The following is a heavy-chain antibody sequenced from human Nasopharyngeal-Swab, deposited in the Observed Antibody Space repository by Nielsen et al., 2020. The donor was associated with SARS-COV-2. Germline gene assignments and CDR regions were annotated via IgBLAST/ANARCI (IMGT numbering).Heavy chain of an antibody. D-gene: IGHD2-15*01. Sequence: VREAPAKRLEWVAVISYDGSNKYYADSVKGRFTISRDNSKNTIYLQMNSLRAEDTAVYYRAKEGCSGGSCYHDYYYYGMDVWGQGTTVTVSS. CDR3: AKEGCSGGSCYHDYYYYGMDV. CDR2: ISYDGSNK. V-gene: IGHV3-30*18. J-gene: IGHJ6*02.